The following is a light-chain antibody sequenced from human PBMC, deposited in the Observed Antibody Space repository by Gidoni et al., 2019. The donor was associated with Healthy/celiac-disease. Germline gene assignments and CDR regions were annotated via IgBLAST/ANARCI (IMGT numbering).Light chain of an antibody. Sequence: VLTQSPGTLSLSPGERATLSCRASQSVSSSYLAWYQQKPHQAPMLLIDAASSRATGIPDRFSGSGAGADYTLTISRLEPEDFAVYYRQQYSSSPQTFGQGTRLEIK. CDR2: AAS. CDR3: QQYSSSPQT. CDR1: QSVSSSY. V-gene: IGKV3-20*01. J-gene: IGKJ2*01.